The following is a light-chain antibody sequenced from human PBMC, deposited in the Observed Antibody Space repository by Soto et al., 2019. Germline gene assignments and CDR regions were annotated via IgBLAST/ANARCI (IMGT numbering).Light chain of an antibody. CDR1: QGISSH. CDR2: GAS. Sequence: DIQMTQSPSSLSASAGDRVTITCRASQGISSHLNWYQQKPGKAPKLLIYGASSLQSGVPSRFSGSGSGTDFTLTISSLQPEDFAIYYCQQGYSTPRTFGQGTKVEIK. V-gene: IGKV1-39*01. J-gene: IGKJ1*01. CDR3: QQGYSTPRT.